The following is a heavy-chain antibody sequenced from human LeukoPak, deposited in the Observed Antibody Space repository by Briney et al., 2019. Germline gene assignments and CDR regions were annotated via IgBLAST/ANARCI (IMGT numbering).Heavy chain of an antibody. CDR3: ARVQAPKYYDFWSGYYSLHGMDV. CDR1: GYTFTSYD. V-gene: IGHV1-8*01. Sequence: ASVKVSCKASGYTFTSYDINWVRQATGQGLEWMGWMNPNSGNTGYAQKFQGRVTMTRNTSISTAYMELSSLRSEDTAVYYCARVQAPKYYDFWSGYYSLHGMDVWGQGTTVTVSS. CDR2: MNPNSGNT. D-gene: IGHD3-3*01. J-gene: IGHJ6*02.